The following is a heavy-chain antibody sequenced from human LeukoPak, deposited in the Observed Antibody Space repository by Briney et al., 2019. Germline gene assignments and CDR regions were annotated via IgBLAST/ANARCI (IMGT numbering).Heavy chain of an antibody. CDR2: IYSSGST. V-gene: IGHV4-59*12. CDR3: ARDGIGSYFGVDY. D-gene: IGHD1-26*01. Sequence: SETLSLTCTVSGGSTSSYYWTWIRQPPGKGLEWIGFIYSSGSTSYNPSLKSRATISIESSKNQVSLKLSSVTAADTALYYCARDGIGSYFGVDYWGQGTLVTVSS. CDR1: GGSTSSYY. J-gene: IGHJ4*02.